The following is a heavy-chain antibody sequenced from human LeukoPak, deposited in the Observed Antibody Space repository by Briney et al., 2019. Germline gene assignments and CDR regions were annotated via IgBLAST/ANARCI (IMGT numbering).Heavy chain of an antibody. CDR1: GYTFTDSY. CDR2: ISPNNGDT. D-gene: IGHD3-10*01. V-gene: IGHV1-2*02. CDR3: VRSPIGASAY. Sequence: GASVKVSCKPSGYTFTDSYIHWVRQAPGVGLQWMGWISPNNGDTKYAEDFQDRVTMTRDTSISTAYMELTGLTPDDTAVYDCVRSPIGASAYWGRGTLVTVPS. J-gene: IGHJ4*02.